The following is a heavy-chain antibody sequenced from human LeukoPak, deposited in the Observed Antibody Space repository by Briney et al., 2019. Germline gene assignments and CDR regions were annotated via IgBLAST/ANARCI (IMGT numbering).Heavy chain of an antibody. CDR2: ISYDGSNK. V-gene: IGHV3-30-3*01. J-gene: IGHJ6*02. CDR3: ARVGHCSSTSCSFNYYGMDV. D-gene: IGHD2-2*01. Sequence: GGSLRLSCAASGFTFSSYWMSWVRQAPGKGLEWVAVISYDGSNKYYADSVKGRFTISRDNSKNTLYLQMNSLRAEDTAVYYCARVGHCSSTSCSFNYYGMDVWGQGTTVTVSS. CDR1: GFTFSSYW.